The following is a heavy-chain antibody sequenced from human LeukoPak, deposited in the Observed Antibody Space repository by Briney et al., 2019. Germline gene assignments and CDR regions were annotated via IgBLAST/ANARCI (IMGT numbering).Heavy chain of an antibody. CDR1: GYTFTSYG. CDR2: ISVYNGNT. V-gene: IGHV1-18*01. CDR3: ARDRSPDFWSGDYRDAFDI. J-gene: IGHJ3*02. Sequence: GASGKVSCKASGYTFTSYGISWVRQAPGQGLEWMGWISVYNGNTNSPQKLQGRVSMTTDTSTSTAYMELRSLRSDDTAVYYCARDRSPDFWSGDYRDAFDIWGQGTMVTVSS. D-gene: IGHD3-3*01.